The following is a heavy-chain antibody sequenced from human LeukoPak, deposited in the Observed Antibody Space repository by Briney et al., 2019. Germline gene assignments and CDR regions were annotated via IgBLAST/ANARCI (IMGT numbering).Heavy chain of an antibody. D-gene: IGHD2-2*02. J-gene: IGHJ6*03. V-gene: IGHV4-61*02. CDR2: IYTSGST. CDR3: ARVGVVPAAITSKESYYYYMDV. CDR1: GGSISSGSYY. Sequence: SETLPLTCTVSGGSISSGSYYWSWIRQPAGKGLEWIGRIYTSGSTNYNPSLKSRVTISVDTSKNQFSLKLSSVTAADTAVYYCARVGVVPAAITSKESYYYYMDVWGKGTTVTVPS.